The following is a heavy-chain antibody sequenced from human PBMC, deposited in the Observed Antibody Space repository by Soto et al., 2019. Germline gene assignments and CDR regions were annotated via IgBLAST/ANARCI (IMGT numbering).Heavy chain of an antibody. CDR1: GGTFSSYA. V-gene: IGHV1-69*01. CDR3: ARSNLGYCSSTSCYMEYFQH. J-gene: IGHJ1*01. CDR2: IIPIFGTA. Sequence: QVQLVQSGAEVKKPGSSVKVSCKASGGTFSSYAISWVRQAPGQGLEWMGGIIPIFGTANYAQKFQGRVTITADESTNTAYMELSSLRSEDTAVYYCARSNLGYCSSTSCYMEYFQHWGQGTLVTVSS. D-gene: IGHD2-2*02.